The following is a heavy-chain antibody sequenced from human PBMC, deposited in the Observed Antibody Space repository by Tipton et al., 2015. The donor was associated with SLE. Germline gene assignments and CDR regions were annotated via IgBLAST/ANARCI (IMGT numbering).Heavy chain of an antibody. V-gene: IGHV4-39*07. Sequence: TLSLTCSVSGGSLTSGSNYYWTWICQPPGKGLEWIGSMYYSGSTYYNPSLKRRVTISIETSKNQFSLKLRSMTAADTAVYFCARIIAGPGDAFDVWGQGTMVTVSS. CDR2: MYYSGST. CDR1: GGSLTSGSNYY. J-gene: IGHJ3*01. CDR3: ARIIAGPGDAFDV.